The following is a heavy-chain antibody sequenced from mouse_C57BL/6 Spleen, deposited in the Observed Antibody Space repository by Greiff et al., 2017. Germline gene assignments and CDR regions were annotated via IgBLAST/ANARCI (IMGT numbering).Heavy chain of an antibody. V-gene: IGHV1-80*01. D-gene: IGHD3-2*01. CDR1: GYAFSSYW. CDR3: ARTGRRSAMDY. CDR2: IYPGDGDT. J-gene: IGHJ4*01. Sequence: VQLQQSGAELVKPGASVKISCKASGYAFSSYWMNWVKQRPGKGLEWIGQIYPGDGDTNYNGKFKGKATLTADKSSSTAYMQLSSLTSEDSAVYFCARTGRRSAMDYWGQGTSVTVSS.